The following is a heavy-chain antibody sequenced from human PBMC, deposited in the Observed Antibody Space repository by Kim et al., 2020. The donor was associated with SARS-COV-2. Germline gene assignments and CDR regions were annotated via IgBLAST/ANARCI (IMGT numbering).Heavy chain of an antibody. V-gene: IGHV3-21*01. CDR1: GFTFSDYS. Sequence: GGSLRLSCAASGFTFSDYSMNWVRQAPGKGLEWVSSISSSSSYIYYADSVKGRFTISRDNAKNSLYLQMNSLRAEDTAVYYCARKYVGYYVIDVWGQGTTVTVSS. CDR3: ARKYVGYYVIDV. J-gene: IGHJ6*02. CDR2: ISSSSSYI. D-gene: IGHD1-26*01.